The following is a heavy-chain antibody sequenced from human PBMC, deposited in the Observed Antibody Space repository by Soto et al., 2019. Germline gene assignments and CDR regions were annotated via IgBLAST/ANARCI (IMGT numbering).Heavy chain of an antibody. J-gene: IGHJ4*01. V-gene: IGHV3-72*01. Sequence: EVQLVESGGGLVQPGGSQRLSCAASGFTFSDHYMDWLRQAPGKGLEWVGRIRNKANSYTTDYAASVKGRFTISRDDSKDSLYLQMISLKTEDTAIYYCARDSGKGAYFDYWGHGTLATVSS. CDR1: GFTFSDHY. CDR3: ARDSGKGAYFDY. D-gene: IGHD1-26*01. CDR2: IRNKANSYTT.